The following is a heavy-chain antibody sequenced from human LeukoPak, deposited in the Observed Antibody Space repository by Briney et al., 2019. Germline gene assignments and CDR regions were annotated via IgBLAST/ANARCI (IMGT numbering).Heavy chain of an antibody. Sequence: SGPTLVNPTQTLTLTCTFSGFSLSTSGVCVSWIRQPPGKALEWLARIDWDDDKYYSTSLKTRLTISKDTSKNQVVLTMTNMDPVDTATYYCARTRRGATTGYYYYGMDVWGQGTTVTVSS. CDR3: ARTRRGATTGYYYYGMDV. CDR2: IDWDDDK. D-gene: IGHD1-26*01. J-gene: IGHJ6*02. V-gene: IGHV2-70*11. CDR1: GFSLSTSGVC.